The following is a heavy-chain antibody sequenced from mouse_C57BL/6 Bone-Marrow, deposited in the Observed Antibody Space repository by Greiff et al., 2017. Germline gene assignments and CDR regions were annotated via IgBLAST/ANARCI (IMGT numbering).Heavy chain of an antibody. D-gene: IGHD1-1*01. CDR2: IRNKANGYTT. V-gene: IGHV7-3*01. J-gene: IGHJ1*03. CDR1: GFTFTDYY. Sequence: EVKLVESGGGLVQPGGSLSLSCAASGFTFTDYYMSWVRQPPGKALEWLGFIRNKANGYTTEYSASVKGRFTISRDNSQSILYLQVNALGAEDSSTYYCARYCGSSPWDFDVWGTGTTVTVSS. CDR3: ARYCGSSPWDFDV.